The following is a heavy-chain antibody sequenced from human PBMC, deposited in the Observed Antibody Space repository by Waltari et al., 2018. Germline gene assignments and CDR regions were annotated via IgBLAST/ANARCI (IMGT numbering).Heavy chain of an antibody. CDR1: GFTFSSYS. J-gene: IGHJ4*02. V-gene: IGHV3-48*04. CDR3: ARDSETYYYDSSGYYGHYFDY. Sequence: EVQLVESGGGLIQPGGSLRLSCAASGFTFSSYSMNWVRQAPGKGLEWVSYISSSSSTIYYADSVKCRFTISRDNAKNSLYLQMNSLRAEDTAVYYCARDSETYYYDSSGYYGHYFDYWGQGTLVTVSS. D-gene: IGHD3-22*01. CDR2: ISSSSSTI.